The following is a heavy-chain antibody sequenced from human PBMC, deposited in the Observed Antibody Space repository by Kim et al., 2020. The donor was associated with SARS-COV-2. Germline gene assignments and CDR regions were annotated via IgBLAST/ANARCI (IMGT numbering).Heavy chain of an antibody. V-gene: IGHV4-34*01. CDR1: GGSFSYYY. D-gene: IGHD3-10*01. CDR3: ARDRGSYGMDV. CDR2: SNYEGST. Sequence: SETLSLTCAVSGGSFSYYYWSWIRQSPGKGLEWIGESNYEGSTNYNPSLKSRVTIAVDTSKNQLSLKLSSVTAAETAVYYCARDRGSYGMDVWGQGTTVTVSS. J-gene: IGHJ6*02.